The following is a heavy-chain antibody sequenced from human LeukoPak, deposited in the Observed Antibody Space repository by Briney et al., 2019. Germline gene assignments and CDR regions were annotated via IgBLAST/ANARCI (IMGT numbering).Heavy chain of an antibody. Sequence: QTGGSLRLSCAASGFTFGSYGMHGVRQAPGKGLEWVAVIWYDGSNKYYADSVKGRFTISRDNSKNTLYLQMNSLRAEDTAVYYCASESTAQPFDYWGQGTLVTVSS. CDR1: GFTFGSYG. V-gene: IGHV3-33*01. CDR3: ASESTAQPFDY. D-gene: IGHD2-2*01. J-gene: IGHJ4*02. CDR2: IWYDGSNK.